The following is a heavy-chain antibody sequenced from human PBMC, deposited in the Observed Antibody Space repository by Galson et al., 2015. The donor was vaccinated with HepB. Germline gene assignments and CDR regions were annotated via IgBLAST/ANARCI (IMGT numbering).Heavy chain of an antibody. Sequence: SVKVSCKASGYTFTTYAMHWVRQVPGQGLEWVGWINAGNGDTKYSQKLQGRVTITRDTLTNTVYMELSSLRSEDTAVYYCATRELLYYGSGSFYPYGMDVWGQGTTVSVSS. CDR3: ATRELLYYGSGSFYPYGMDV. CDR1: GYTFTTYA. CDR2: INAGNGDT. D-gene: IGHD3-10*01. J-gene: IGHJ6*02. V-gene: IGHV1-3*01.